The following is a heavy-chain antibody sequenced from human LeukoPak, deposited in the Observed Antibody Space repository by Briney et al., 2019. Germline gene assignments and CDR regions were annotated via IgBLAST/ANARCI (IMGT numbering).Heavy chain of an antibody. CDR2: ISSLSGTI. CDR3: ARGKEVVSADGNWFDP. Sequence: GGSLRLSCVASGFTFSSYSMNWVRQAPGEGLEWVSYISSLSGTIYYADSVKGRFTISRDNAKNSLYLQMDSLRAEDSAVYYCARGKEVVSADGNWFDPWGQGTLVIVSS. D-gene: IGHD2-2*01. J-gene: IGHJ5*02. CDR1: GFTFSSYS. V-gene: IGHV3-48*01.